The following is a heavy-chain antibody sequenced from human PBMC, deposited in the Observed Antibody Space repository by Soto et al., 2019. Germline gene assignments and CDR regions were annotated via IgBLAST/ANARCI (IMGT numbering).Heavy chain of an antibody. CDR3: ARGPGGPDGPGDY. V-gene: IGHV1-3*01. CDR1: GYTFTSYA. J-gene: IGHJ4*02. D-gene: IGHD2-15*01. CDR2: INAGNGNT. Sequence: QVQLLQSGAEVKKPGASVKVSCKASGYTFTSYAMHWVRQAPGQRLEWMGWINAGNGNTKYSQKFQGRVTITRDTSASSAYMELSSLRSEDTAVYYCARGPGGPDGPGDYWGQGTLVTVSS.